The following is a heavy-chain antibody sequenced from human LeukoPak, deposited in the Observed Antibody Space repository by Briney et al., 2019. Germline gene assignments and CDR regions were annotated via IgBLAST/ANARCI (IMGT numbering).Heavy chain of an antibody. CDR2: IYYTGST. V-gene: IGHV4-31*03. D-gene: IGHD3-22*01. CDR3: TRDGPRSSGYPDN. J-gene: IGHJ4*02. Sequence: SQTLSLTCTVSGDSISSGGYFWSWIRQHPGKGLEWIGYIYYTGSTYYNPSLKSRVTISVDTSKNQFSLKLSSVTAADTAVYYCTRDGPRSSGYPDNWGQGALVTVSS. CDR1: GDSISSGGYF.